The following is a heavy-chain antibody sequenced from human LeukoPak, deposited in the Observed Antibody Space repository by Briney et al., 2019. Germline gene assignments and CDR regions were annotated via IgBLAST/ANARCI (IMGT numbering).Heavy chain of an antibody. V-gene: IGHV3-48*04. CDR1: GLTFSSHS. CDR3: ARSARLMKGVVEVTALDD. D-gene: IGHD3-3*01. CDR2: IRSSSRTT. J-gene: IGHJ4*02. Sequence: GGSLRLSCAASGLTFSSHSMNWVRQAPGKGLEWVSHIRSSSRTTYYADSVKGRFTIARDNAKNSVYLEMNSLRADDTAVYYCARSARLMKGVVEVTALDDWGQGTLVTVSS.